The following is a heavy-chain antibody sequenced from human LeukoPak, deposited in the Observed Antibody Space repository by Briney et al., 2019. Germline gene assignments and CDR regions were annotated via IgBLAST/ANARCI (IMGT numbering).Heavy chain of an antibody. Sequence: PSETLSLTCTVSGDSMNEYYWSWVRQPPGKGLELIGYVIYTGRTNYRPSLKNRVTISLDTSKNQFSLRLSSVTAADTAVYYCARYGYYAYDYWGQGNLVTVSS. D-gene: IGHD3-3*01. V-gene: IGHV4-59*01. CDR1: GDSMNEYY. J-gene: IGHJ4*02. CDR3: ARYGYYAYDY. CDR2: VIYTGRT.